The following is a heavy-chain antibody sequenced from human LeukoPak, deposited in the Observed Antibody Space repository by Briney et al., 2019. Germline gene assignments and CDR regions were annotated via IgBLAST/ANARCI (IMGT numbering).Heavy chain of an antibody. D-gene: IGHD2-15*01. J-gene: IGHJ5*02. CDR3: ARGYCSGGSCYGSNNWLDP. V-gene: IGHV3-21*01. Sequence: SVKGRFTISRDNAKNSLYLQMNSLRAEDTAVYYCARGYCSGGSCYGSNNWLDPWGQGTLVTVSS.